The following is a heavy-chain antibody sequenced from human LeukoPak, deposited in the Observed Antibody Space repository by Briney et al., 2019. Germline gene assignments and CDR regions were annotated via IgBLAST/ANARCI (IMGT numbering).Heavy chain of an antibody. Sequence: GASVKVSCEASGYTFTSYAMHWVRQAPGQRLEWMGWINAGNGNTKYSQKFQGRVTIARDTSASTAYMELSSLRSEDTAVHYCARDRDDTLTGYSYGMDVWGKGTTVTVSS. D-gene: IGHD3-9*01. J-gene: IGHJ6*04. CDR1: GYTFTSYA. V-gene: IGHV1-3*01. CDR2: INAGNGNT. CDR3: ARDRDDTLTGYSYGMDV.